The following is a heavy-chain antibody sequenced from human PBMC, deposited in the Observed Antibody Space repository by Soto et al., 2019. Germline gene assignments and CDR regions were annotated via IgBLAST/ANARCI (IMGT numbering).Heavy chain of an antibody. Sequence: GASVKVSCKASGGTFSSYAISWLRQAPGQGLEWMGGIIPIFGTANYAQKFQGRVTITADESTNTAYMGLSSLSSEDTAVYYCASLGSIAALPYYYGMDVWGQGTTVTVSS. D-gene: IGHD6-6*01. CDR2: IIPIFGTA. CDR1: GGTFSSYA. CDR3: ASLGSIAALPYYYGMDV. V-gene: IGHV1-69*13. J-gene: IGHJ6*02.